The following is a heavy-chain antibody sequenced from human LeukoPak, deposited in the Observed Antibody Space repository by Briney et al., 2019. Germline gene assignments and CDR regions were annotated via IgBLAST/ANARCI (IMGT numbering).Heavy chain of an antibody. Sequence: GASVKVSCKASAYTFTSYDINWVRQATGQGLEWMGWMNPDSGNTGYAQKFQGRVTMTRNASISTAYMELSSLRSEDTAMYYCARGLHCSKANCRRGEWFDPWGQGTLVTVSS. CDR2: MNPDSGNT. CDR1: AYTFTSYD. J-gene: IGHJ5*02. D-gene: IGHD2-2*01. CDR3: ARGLHCSKANCRRGEWFDP. V-gene: IGHV1-8*01.